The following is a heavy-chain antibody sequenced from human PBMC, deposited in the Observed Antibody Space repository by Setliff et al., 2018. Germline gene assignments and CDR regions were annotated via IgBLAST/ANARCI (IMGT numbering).Heavy chain of an antibody. CDR1: GYSISSGYY. CDR2: IYHSGST. CDR3: ASYRQDVNY. Sequence: SETLSLTCAVSGYSISSGYYWGWIRQPPGKGLEWIGSIYHSGSTYYNPSLKSRVTMSVDTSKNQFSLKLSSVTAADTAVYYCASYRQDVNYWGQGTLVTVSS. V-gene: IGHV4-38-2*01. D-gene: IGHD4-4*01. J-gene: IGHJ4*02.